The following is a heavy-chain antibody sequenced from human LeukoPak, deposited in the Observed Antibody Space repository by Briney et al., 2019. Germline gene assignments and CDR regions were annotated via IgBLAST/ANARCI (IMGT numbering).Heavy chain of an antibody. J-gene: IGHJ4*02. D-gene: IGHD4-17*01. V-gene: IGHV4-30-2*01. Sequence: SETLSLTCTVSGGSISSGGYYWSWIRQPPGKGLEWIGYTYHSGSTYYNPSLKGRVTISVDRSKNQFSLKLSSVTAADTAVYYCASLPAMTTVTTDYWGQGTLVTVSS. CDR2: TYHSGST. CDR3: ASLPAMTTVTTDY. CDR1: GGSISSGGYY.